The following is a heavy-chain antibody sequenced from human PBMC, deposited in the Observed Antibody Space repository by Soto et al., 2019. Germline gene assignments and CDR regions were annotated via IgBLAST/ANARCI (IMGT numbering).Heavy chain of an antibody. CDR1: GGSISSDGHY. Sequence: SETLSLTCAVSGGSISSDGHYWSWFRQHPGKGLEWIGYIYYSGSTNYNPSLKSRVTISVDTSKNQFSLKLSSVTAADTAVYYCARGWGGYFQHWGQGTLVTVLL. D-gene: IGHD7-27*01. CDR3: ARGWGGYFQH. V-gene: IGHV4-61*08. CDR2: IYYSGST. J-gene: IGHJ1*01.